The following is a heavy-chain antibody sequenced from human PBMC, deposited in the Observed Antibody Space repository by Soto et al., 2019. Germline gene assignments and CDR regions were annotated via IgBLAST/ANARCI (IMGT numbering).Heavy chain of an antibody. D-gene: IGHD6-13*01. J-gene: IGHJ6*02. V-gene: IGHV3-23*01. Sequence: GGSLRLSCAASGFTFSSYAMSRVRQAPGKGLEWVSAISGSGGSTYYADSVKGRFTISRDNSKNTLYLQMNSLRAEDTAVYYCARYSSSWFDYYGMDVWGQGTTVTVSS. CDR2: ISGSGGST. CDR3: ARYSSSWFDYYGMDV. CDR1: GFTFSSYA.